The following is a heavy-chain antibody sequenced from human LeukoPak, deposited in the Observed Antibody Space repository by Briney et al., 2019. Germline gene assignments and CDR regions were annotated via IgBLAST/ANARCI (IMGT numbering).Heavy chain of an antibody. J-gene: IGHJ4*02. Sequence: ASVKVSCKASGYPFTGYYMHWVRQATGQGLEWMGWMNPNSGDTGYAQKFQGRVTITRNTSISTAYMELSSLRSEDTAVYYCARGPRSYTYYDFWSGFGGKDYYFDYWGQGTLVTVSS. D-gene: IGHD3-3*01. CDR1: GYPFTGYY. CDR2: MNPNSGDT. CDR3: ARGPRSYTYYDFWSGFGGKDYYFDY. V-gene: IGHV1-8*03.